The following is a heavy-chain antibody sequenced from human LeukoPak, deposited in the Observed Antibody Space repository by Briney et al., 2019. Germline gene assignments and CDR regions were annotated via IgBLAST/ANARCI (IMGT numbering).Heavy chain of an antibody. Sequence: SETLSLTCTVSGGSLNDYYWSWIRQPAGKGLEWIGRIYTSGSTNYNPSLKSRITMSMDTSKNQFSLKLTSVTAADTAVYYCARIPDYYGSGSPNWFDPWGQGTLVTVSS. CDR1: GGSLNDYY. J-gene: IGHJ5*02. V-gene: IGHV4-4*07. CDR3: ARIPDYYGSGSPNWFDP. D-gene: IGHD3-10*01. CDR2: IYTSGST.